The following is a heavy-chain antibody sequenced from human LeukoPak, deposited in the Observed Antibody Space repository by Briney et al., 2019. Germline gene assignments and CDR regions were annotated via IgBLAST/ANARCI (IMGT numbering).Heavy chain of an antibody. CDR2: IYWNGDK. Sequence: SGPTLVKPTQTLTVTCTFSGFALSTRGVGVGWIRQPPGQALEWLALIYWNGDKRYSPSLKRRLTITGDTSKNQVVLTMTNMGPVDTATYYCAHITPWFGEFPYAMDGWGQGTTVTVSS. CDR3: AHITPWFGEFPYAMDG. D-gene: IGHD3-10*01. J-gene: IGHJ6*02. V-gene: IGHV2-5*01. CDR1: GFALSTRGVG.